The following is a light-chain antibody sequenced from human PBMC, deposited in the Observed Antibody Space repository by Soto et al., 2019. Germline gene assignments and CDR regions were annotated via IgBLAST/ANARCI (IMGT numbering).Light chain of an antibody. CDR3: SSYTSSSTVV. J-gene: IGLJ2*01. CDR2: DVS. Sequence: QSALTQPDSVSGSPGQSITISCTGTSSDVGGYNYVSWYQQHPGKAPKLMIYDVSNRPSGVSNRFSGSKSGNTASLTISGLQAEDEADYYCSSYTSSSTVVFGGGTKLT. CDR1: SSDVGGYNY. V-gene: IGLV2-14*01.